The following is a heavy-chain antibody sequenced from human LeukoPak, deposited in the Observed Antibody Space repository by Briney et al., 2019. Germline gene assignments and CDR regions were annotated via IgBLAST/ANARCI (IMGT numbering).Heavy chain of an antibody. CDR1: GFTVSNNF. CDR3: ARDLWSENYDILTGYYGAFDI. Sequence: GGSLRLSCAASGFTVSNNFLSWVRQAPGKGLEWVSFIYVGDATYYADSVKGRFTISRDNAKNSLHLQMNSLRVEDTAVYHCARDLWSENYDILTGYYGAFDIWGQGTMVTVSP. D-gene: IGHD3-9*01. J-gene: IGHJ3*02. CDR2: IYVGDAT. V-gene: IGHV3-66*01.